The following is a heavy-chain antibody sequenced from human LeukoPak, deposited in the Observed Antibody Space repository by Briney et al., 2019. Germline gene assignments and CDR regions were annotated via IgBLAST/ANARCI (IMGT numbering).Heavy chain of an antibody. V-gene: IGHV4-4*07. Sequence: PSETLSLTCTVSGGSISSYYWSWIRQPAGKGLEWIGRIYTSGSTNYNPSLKSRVTMSVDTSKNQFSLKLSSVTAADTAVYYCAREQRYYYDSSGYSSDYWGQGTLVTVSS. CDR2: IYTSGST. CDR3: AREQRYYYDSSGYSSDY. D-gene: IGHD3-22*01. J-gene: IGHJ4*02. CDR1: GGSISSYY.